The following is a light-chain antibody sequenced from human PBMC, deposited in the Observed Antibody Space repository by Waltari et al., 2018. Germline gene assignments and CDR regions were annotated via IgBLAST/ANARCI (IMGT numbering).Light chain of an antibody. CDR2: DAS. Sequence: DIQMTQSPSTLSASVGDRVTVTCRASQNINKWLAWYQQKPGKAPNLLIYDASTLQSGVPSRFGGSGFGTEFTLAISSLQPEDFATYFCQHYNTYPPTFGQGTRVELK. J-gene: IGKJ1*01. CDR3: QHYNTYPPT. V-gene: IGKV1-5*01. CDR1: QNINKW.